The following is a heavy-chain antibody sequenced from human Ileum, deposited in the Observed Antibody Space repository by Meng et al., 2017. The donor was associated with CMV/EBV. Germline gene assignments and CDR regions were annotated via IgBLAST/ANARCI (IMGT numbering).Heavy chain of an antibody. CDR1: GFSFSNDA. V-gene: IGHV3-23*01. Sequence: AGSLCPACAVAGFSFSNDAMNWVRQAPGKGLEWVSTISGSDGSTSYANSVKGWFTISRDKSKNTLYLQMSSLRAEDMAVYYCAKDRRSTWSRGLDVWGQGTTVTVSS. CDR2: ISGSDGST. D-gene: IGHD6-13*01. J-gene: IGHJ6*02. CDR3: AKDRRSTWSRGLDV.